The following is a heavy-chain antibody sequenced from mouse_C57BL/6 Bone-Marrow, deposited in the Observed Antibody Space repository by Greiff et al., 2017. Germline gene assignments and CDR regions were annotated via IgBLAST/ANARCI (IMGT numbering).Heavy chain of an antibody. Sequence: VQLQQPGTELVKPGASVKLSCKASGYTFTSYWMHWVKQRPGQGLEWIGNINPSNGGTNYNEKFKSKATLTVDKSSSTAYMQLSSLTSEDSAVYYCARRLIYDGYYSWYFDVWGTGTTVTVSS. J-gene: IGHJ1*03. CDR1: GYTFTSYW. CDR2: INPSNGGT. V-gene: IGHV1-53*01. CDR3: ARRLIYDGYYSWYFDV. D-gene: IGHD2-3*01.